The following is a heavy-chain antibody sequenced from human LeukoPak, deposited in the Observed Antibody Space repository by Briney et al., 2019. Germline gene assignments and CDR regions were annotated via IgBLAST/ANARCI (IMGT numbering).Heavy chain of an antibody. CDR1: GFTFSGNA. CDR2: LSYSGDTT. Sequence: GGSLRLSCAASGFTFSGNAMSWVRQAPGKGLEWVSSLSYSGDTTYYADSVKGRFTISRDTSRNTLYLQMNSLRAEDTAVYYCAKDAGLIVGNYYSDYWGQGTLVTVSS. CDR3: AKDAGLIVGNYYSDY. V-gene: IGHV3-23*01. J-gene: IGHJ4*02. D-gene: IGHD3-16*02.